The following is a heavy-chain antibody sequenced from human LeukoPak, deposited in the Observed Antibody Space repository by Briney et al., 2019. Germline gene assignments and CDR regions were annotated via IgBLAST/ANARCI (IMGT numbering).Heavy chain of an antibody. V-gene: IGHV3-9*01. CDR1: GFTFDDYA. J-gene: IGHJ4*02. CDR3: AKEGVEYSYGSGFDY. Sequence: PGRSLRLSCAASGFTFDDYAMHWVRQAPGKGLEWVSGISWNSGSIGYADSVKGRFTISRDNAKNSLYLQMNSLRAEDTAVYYCAKEGVEYSYGSGFDYWGQGTLVTVSS. D-gene: IGHD5-18*01. CDR2: ISWNSGSI.